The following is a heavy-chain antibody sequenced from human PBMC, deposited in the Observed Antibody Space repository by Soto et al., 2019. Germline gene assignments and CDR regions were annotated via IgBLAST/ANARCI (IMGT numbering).Heavy chain of an antibody. D-gene: IGHD4-17*01. CDR2: IYYSGRT. Sequence: QVQLQESGPGLVKPSQTLSLTCTVSGGSLNSGDYYWRWIRQPPGKGLEWSGYIYYSGRTYYNPSLKIRVTNSVDTYKNRFSLKLSSVTAADTAVYYCASGDYVFLDYWGQGTLVTVSS. J-gene: IGHJ4*02. CDR3: ASGDYVFLDY. V-gene: IGHV4-30-4*01. CDR1: GGSLNSGDYY.